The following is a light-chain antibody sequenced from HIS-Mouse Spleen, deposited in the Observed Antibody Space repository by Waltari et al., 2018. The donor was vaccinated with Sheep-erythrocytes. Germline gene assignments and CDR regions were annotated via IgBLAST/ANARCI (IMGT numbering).Light chain of an antibody. CDR3: MQALQTPRT. J-gene: IGKJ1*01. V-gene: IGKV2-28*01. Sequence: DIVMTQSPLSLPVTPGEPASISCRSSQSLLHSNGYNYLVWNLQKPGQSPQLLIYLGSNRASGVPDRFSGSGSGTDFTLKISRVEAEDVGVYYCMQALQTPRTFGQGTKVEIK. CDR1: QSLLHSNGYNY. CDR2: LGS.